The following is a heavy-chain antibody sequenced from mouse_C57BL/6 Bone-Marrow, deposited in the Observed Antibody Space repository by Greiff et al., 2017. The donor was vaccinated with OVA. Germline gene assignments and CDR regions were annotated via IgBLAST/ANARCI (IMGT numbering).Heavy chain of an antibody. D-gene: IGHD3-2*02. CDR2: INPNNGGT. CDR3: ARRQLRLHYFDY. Sequence: VQLQQSGPELVKPGASVKIPCKASGYTFTDYNMDWVKQSHGKSLEWIGDINPNNGGTIYNQKFKGKATLTVDKSSSTAYMELRSLTSEDTAVYYCARRQLRLHYFDYWGQGTTLTVSS. V-gene: IGHV1-18*01. J-gene: IGHJ2*01. CDR1: GYTFTDYN.